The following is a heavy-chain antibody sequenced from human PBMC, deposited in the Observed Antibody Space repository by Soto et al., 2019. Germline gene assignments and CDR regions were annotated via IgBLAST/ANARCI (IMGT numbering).Heavy chain of an antibody. D-gene: IGHD1-1*01. CDR2: ISAHNGNT. Sequence: QVHLVQSGAEVKKPGASVKVSCQGSGYAFTTYGITRVRQAPGQGLEWMGWISAHNGNTNYAQKLQGRVTVTRDTSTSTAYMELRSLRYDDTAVYYCARGRYGDYWGQGALVTVSS. V-gene: IGHV1-18*01. CDR3: ARGRYGDY. J-gene: IGHJ4*02. CDR1: GYAFTTYG.